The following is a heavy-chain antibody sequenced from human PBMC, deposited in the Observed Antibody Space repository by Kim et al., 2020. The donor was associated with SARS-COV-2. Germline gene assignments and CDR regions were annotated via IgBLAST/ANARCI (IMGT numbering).Heavy chain of an antibody. J-gene: IGHJ4*02. CDR3: ARDYITAAGKEDFDY. V-gene: IGHV1-46*01. D-gene: IGHD6-13*01. Sequence: AQRLQGRLTVTRDPSPSTVYMELSSLRSDDTAVYYCARDYITAAGKEDFDYWGQGTLVTISS.